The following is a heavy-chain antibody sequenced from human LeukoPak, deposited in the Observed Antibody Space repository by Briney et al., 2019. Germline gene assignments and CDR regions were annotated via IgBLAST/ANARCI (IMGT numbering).Heavy chain of an antibody. Sequence: GGSLRLSCPASGFTFSNYAMHWVRQAPGKGLESVSAISSNGGNTYYADSVKGRFTISRDNSKNTLYLQMSSLRAEDTAVYYCVKKGASDVFGIWGQGTKVTVSS. J-gene: IGHJ3*02. D-gene: IGHD1-26*01. CDR3: VKKGASDVFGI. CDR2: ISSNGGNT. V-gene: IGHV3-64D*09. CDR1: GFTFSNYA.